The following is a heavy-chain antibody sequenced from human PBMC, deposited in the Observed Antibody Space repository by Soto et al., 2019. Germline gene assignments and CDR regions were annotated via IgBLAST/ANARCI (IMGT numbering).Heavy chain of an antibody. CDR3: ARDLWVEPQLYSCCTDF. D-gene: IGHD1-1*01. J-gene: IGHJ6*02. V-gene: IGHV4-30-4*01. CDR1: GDSISSADYY. Sequence: SETLSLTCTVSGDSISSADYYWSWIRRTPGKGLEWIGHIFYSGTTYYNPSLKSRLTISVDTSKTHFSLRLTSVTAADTAVYYCARDLWVEPQLYSCCTDFWGPGPTVTVSS. CDR2: IFYSGTT.